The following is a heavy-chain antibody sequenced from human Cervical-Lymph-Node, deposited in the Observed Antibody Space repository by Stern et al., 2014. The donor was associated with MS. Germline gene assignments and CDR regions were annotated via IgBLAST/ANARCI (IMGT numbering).Heavy chain of an antibody. CDR3: ARGPDFSAYSVAY. D-gene: IGHD3-22*01. CDR1: GFRLSSYS. Sequence: QVQLVESGGGVVQPGGSLRLSCEASGFRLSSYSLHWVRQAPGKGLEWVAVISYDGSKTGYADSVNGRFTISRDDSMHTMFLEMRHLRLDDTALYYCARGPDFSAYSVAYWGQGTQVTVSS. V-gene: IGHV3-30*04. CDR2: ISYDGSKT. J-gene: IGHJ4*02.